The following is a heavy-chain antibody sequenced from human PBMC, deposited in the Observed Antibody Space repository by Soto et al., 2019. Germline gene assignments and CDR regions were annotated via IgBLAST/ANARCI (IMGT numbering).Heavy chain of an antibody. V-gene: IGHV3-30-3*01. CDR2: ISYDGSNK. CDR1: GFTFSSYA. CDR3: ARSHSSGYYADAFDI. J-gene: IGHJ3*02. Sequence: QVQLVESGGGVVQPGRSLRLSCAASGFTFSSYAMHWVRQAPGKGLEWVAVISYDGSNKYYADSVKGRFTISRDNSKNTLYLKMNSLRAEDTAVYYCARSHSSGYYADAFDIWGQGTMVTVSS. D-gene: IGHD3-22*01.